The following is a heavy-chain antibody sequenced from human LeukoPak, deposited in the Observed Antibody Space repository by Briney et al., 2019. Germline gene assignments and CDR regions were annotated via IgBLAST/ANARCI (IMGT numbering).Heavy chain of an antibody. CDR1: GFTVSSNY. J-gene: IGHJ4*02. V-gene: IGHV3-66*02. D-gene: IGHD3-22*01. CDR3: ARAGYDSSGYFDY. Sequence: GGSLRLSCAASGFTVSSNYMSWVRQAPGKGLEWVSVIYSGGSTYYADSVKGRFTISRDNYKNTLYLQMNSLRAEDTAVYYCARAGYDSSGYFDYWGQGTLVTVSS. CDR2: IYSGGST.